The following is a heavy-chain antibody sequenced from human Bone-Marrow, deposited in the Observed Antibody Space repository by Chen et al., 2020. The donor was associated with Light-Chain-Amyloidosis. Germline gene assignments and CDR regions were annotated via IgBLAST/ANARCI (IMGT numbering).Heavy chain of an antibody. J-gene: IGHJ4*02. Sequence: EVQLVESGGGLVQPGGSLRLSCATSGFNFSSFGLSWVRQAPGKGLEWVSTVSGSTVSTYYAGAVKGRFIISRDNSKXXXXXXXXXXXAGDTAVYFCTRKGGYFDFWGQGSLVTVSS. D-gene: IGHD3-10*01. V-gene: IGHV3-23*04. CDR3: TRKGGYFDF. CDR1: GFNFSSFG. CDR2: VSGSTVST.